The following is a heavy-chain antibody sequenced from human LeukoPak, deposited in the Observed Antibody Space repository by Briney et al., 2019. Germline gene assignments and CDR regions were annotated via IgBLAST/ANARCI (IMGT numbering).Heavy chain of an antibody. J-gene: IGHJ5*02. V-gene: IGHV1-46*01. CDR3: ARAPYYYGSGKNWFDP. CDR1: GYTFTSYY. Sequence: ASVKVSCKASGYTFTSYYMHWVRQAPGQGLEWMGIINPSGGSTSYAQKFQGRVTMTRDTSTSTVYMELSSLRSEDTAVYYCARAPYYYGSGKNWFDPWGQGTLVTVSS. D-gene: IGHD3-10*01. CDR2: INPSGGST.